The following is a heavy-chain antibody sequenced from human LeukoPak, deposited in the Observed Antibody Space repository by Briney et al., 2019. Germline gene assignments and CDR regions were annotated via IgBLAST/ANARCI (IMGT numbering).Heavy chain of an antibody. D-gene: IGHD3-22*01. CDR3: ASSGYYYRDAFDI. J-gene: IGHJ3*02. CDR1: GGSISSYY. Sequence: SSETLSLTCTVSGGSISSYYWSWIRQPPGKGLEWIGYIYYSGSTNYNPSLKSRVTISVATSKNQFSLKLSSVTAADTAVYYCASSGYYYRDAFDIWGQGTMVTVSS. CDR2: IYYSGST. V-gene: IGHV4-59*01.